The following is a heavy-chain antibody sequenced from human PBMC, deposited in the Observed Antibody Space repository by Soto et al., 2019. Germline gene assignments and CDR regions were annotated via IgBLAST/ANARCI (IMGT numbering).Heavy chain of an antibody. D-gene: IGHD4-17*01. CDR1: GFTFRSYA. CDR2: ISGSIGVT. CDR3: AKGRAFHDYGDYDY. V-gene: IGHV3-23*01. J-gene: IGHJ4*02. Sequence: GGSLRLSCAASGFTFRSYAMSWVHQAPGKGLEWVSGISGSIGVTYYADSVKGRFTISRDNSKNTLYLQMNSLRAEDTAVYYCAKGRAFHDYGDYDYWGQGTLVNVSS.